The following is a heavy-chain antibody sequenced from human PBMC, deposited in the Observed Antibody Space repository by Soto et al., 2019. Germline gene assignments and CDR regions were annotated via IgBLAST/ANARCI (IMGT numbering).Heavy chain of an antibody. J-gene: IGHJ6*02. Sequence: ASVKVSCKASGGTFSSYTISWVRQAPGQGLEWMGRIIPILGIANYAQKFQGRVTITADKSTSTAYMELSSLRSEDTAVYYCARGGYCSSTSCYKYYYYGMDVWGQGTTVTVSS. CDR2: IIPILGIA. D-gene: IGHD2-2*01. V-gene: IGHV1-69*02. CDR3: ARGGYCSSTSCYKYYYYGMDV. CDR1: GGTFSSYT.